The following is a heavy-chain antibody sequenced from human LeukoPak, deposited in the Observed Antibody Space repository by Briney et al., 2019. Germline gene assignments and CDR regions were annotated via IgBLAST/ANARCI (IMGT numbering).Heavy chain of an antibody. Sequence: GGSLRLSCAASGFTFSSYWMSWVRQAPGKGLEWVANIKQDGSEKYYVDSVKGRFTISRDNAKNSLYLQMNSLRAEDTAVYYCARDKSGRGIAEADYWGQGTLVTVSS. CDR1: GFTFSSYW. CDR3: ARDKSGRGIAEADY. CDR2: IKQDGSEK. J-gene: IGHJ4*02. D-gene: IGHD6-19*01. V-gene: IGHV3-7*01.